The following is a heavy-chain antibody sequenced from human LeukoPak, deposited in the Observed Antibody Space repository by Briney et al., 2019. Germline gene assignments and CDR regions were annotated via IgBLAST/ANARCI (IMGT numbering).Heavy chain of an antibody. CDR1: GFTFSSYW. CDR2: IKQDGSEK. Sequence: GGSLRVSCAASGFTFSSYWMSWVRQAQGKGLEWVANIKQDGSEKYYVDSVKGRYTISRDNAKNSLYLQMNSLRAEDTAVYYCARDLSGWELQEYWGQGTLVTVSS. D-gene: IGHD1-26*01. J-gene: IGHJ4*02. CDR3: ARDLSGWELQEY. V-gene: IGHV3-7*01.